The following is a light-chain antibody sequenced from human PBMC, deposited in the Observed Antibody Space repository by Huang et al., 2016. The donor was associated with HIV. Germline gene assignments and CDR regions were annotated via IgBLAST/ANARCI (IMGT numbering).Light chain of an antibody. J-gene: IGKJ3*01. V-gene: IGKV3-15*01. Sequence: ETVMTQSPVTLSVSPGDRASLSCRSSQIVSSHLAWYQQKPGQAPRLLIYAASTRATGLPARFSGSGAGKEFTLTISNLQYEDSAVYYCQQYNDFRSTFGPGTRVEIK. CDR2: AAS. CDR1: QIVSSH. CDR3: QQYNDFRST.